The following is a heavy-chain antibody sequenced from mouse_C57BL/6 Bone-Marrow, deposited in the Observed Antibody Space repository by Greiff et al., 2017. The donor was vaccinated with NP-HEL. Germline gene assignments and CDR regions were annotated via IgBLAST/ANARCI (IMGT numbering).Heavy chain of an antibody. J-gene: IGHJ2*01. V-gene: IGHV1-82*01. D-gene: IGHD1-1*01. CDR3: ARGPTTVEAY. CDR1: GYAFSSSW. CDR2: IYPGDGDT. Sequence: VQVVESGPELVKPGASVKISCKASGYAFSSSWMNWVKQRPGKGLEWIGRIYPGDGDTNYNGKFKGKATLTADKSSSTAYMQLSSLTSEDSAVYYCARGPTTVEAYWGQGTTLTVSS.